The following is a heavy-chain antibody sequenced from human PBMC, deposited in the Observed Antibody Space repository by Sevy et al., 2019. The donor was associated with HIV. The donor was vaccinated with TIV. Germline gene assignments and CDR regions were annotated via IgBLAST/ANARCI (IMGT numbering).Heavy chain of an antibody. CDR1: GFTVSSNY. Sequence: GGCLRLSCAASGFTVSSNYMSWVRQAPGKGLEWFSVIYSGGSTYYADSVKGRFTISRDNSKNTLYRQMNILRAEDTAVYYCAQDLGYCSGGSCYDYAFDIWGQGTMVTVSS. J-gene: IGHJ3*02. CDR3: AQDLGYCSGGSCYDYAFDI. V-gene: IGHV3-53*01. CDR2: IYSGGST. D-gene: IGHD2-15*01.